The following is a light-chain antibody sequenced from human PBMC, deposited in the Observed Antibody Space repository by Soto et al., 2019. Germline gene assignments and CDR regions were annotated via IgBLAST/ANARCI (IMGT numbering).Light chain of an antibody. V-gene: IGLV1-44*01. CDR2: GNN. J-gene: IGLJ3*02. CDR3: AAWDDSLNGPV. CDR1: SSNIGSEA. Sequence: QSVLTQPPSASGTPGQRVTISCSGSSSNIGSEAVNWYQQLPGTAPTLLIYGNNQRPSGVPDRFSGSKSGTSASLAISGLQSEDEADYYCAAWDDSLNGPVFGGGTKLTVL.